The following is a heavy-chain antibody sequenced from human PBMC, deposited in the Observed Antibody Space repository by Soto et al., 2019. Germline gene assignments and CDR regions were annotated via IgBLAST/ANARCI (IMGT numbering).Heavy chain of an antibody. Sequence: ASVKVSCKASGYTFTSYAMHRVRQAPGQRLEWMGWINAGNGNTKYSQKFQGRVTITRDTSASTAYMELSSLRSEDTAVYYCARVKWLRLSYYFDYWGQGTLVTVSS. V-gene: IGHV1-3*01. CDR1: GYTFTSYA. CDR3: ARVKWLRLSYYFDY. D-gene: IGHD5-12*01. J-gene: IGHJ4*02. CDR2: INAGNGNT.